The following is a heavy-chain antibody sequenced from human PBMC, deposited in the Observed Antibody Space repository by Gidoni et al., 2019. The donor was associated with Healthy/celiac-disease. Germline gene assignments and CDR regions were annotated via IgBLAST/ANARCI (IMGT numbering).Heavy chain of an antibody. CDR2: ISGSGGST. D-gene: IGHD2-2*01. V-gene: IGHV3-23*04. CDR1: GFTFSSYA. Sequence: EVQLVESGGGLVQPGGSLRLSCAASGFTFSSYAISWVRQAPGKGLEWVSAISGSGGSTYYADSVKGRFTISRDNSKNTLYLQMNSLRAEDTAVYYCAKTVVVVPAAPPLYYYGMDVWGQGTTVTVSS. J-gene: IGHJ6*02. CDR3: AKTVVVVPAAPPLYYYGMDV.